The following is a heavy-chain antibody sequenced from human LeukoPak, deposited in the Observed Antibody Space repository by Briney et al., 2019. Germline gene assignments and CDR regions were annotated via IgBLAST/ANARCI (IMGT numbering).Heavy chain of an antibody. CDR1: GFTFSNYW. J-gene: IGHJ4*02. V-gene: IGHV3-74*01. Sequence: GGSLRLSCAASGFTFSNYWMHWVRQAPGKGLVWVSRLNSDGSSTNYADSVKGRFTISRDNAKNTLYLQMNSLRAEDTAVYYCARSEWLPRDWGQGTLVIVSA. CDR3: ARSEWLPRD. CDR2: LNSDGSST. D-gene: IGHD3-3*01.